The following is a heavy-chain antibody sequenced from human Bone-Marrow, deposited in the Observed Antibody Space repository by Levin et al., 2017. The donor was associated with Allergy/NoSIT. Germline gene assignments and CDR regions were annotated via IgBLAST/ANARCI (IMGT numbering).Heavy chain of an antibody. CDR3: ARVAGGHDILTGGDY. CDR1: GFTFSSYG. V-gene: IGHV3-33*01. CDR2: IWYDGSNK. Sequence: PGGSLRLSCAASGFTFSSYGMHWVRQAPGKGLEWVAVIWYDGSNKYYADSVKGRFTISRDNSKNTLYLQMNSLRAEDTAVYYCARVAGGHDILTGGDYWGQGTLVTVSS. J-gene: IGHJ4*02. D-gene: IGHD3-9*01.